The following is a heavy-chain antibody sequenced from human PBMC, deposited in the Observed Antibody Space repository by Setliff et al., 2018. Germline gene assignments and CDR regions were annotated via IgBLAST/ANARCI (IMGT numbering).Heavy chain of an antibody. J-gene: IGHJ6*02. V-gene: IGHV4-61*02. CDR1: GDSITSGSVY. D-gene: IGHD3-3*01. CDR2: TFPTGTT. CDR3: ARLSWNGLRYYGLDV. Sequence: SETLSLTCTVSGDSITSGSVYWSWIRQPAGKGLEWIGRTFPTGTTNYNPDLKSRVTMSVDTSKKRFSLMLRSVTAADTAIYYCARLSWNGLRYYGLDVWGQGTTVTVSS.